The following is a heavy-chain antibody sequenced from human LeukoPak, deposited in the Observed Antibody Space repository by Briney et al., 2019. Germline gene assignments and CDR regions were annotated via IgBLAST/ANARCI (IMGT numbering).Heavy chain of an antibody. D-gene: IGHD1-14*01. Sequence: PSETLSLTCTVSGGSISSYYRSWIRQPAGKGLEWIGRIYTSGSTNYNPSLKSRVTMSVDTSKNQFSLTLTYVTAADTAVYYCARLGVIGRTFDYWGQGTLVTVSS. CDR3: ARLGVIGRTFDY. V-gene: IGHV4-4*07. CDR2: IYTSGST. CDR1: GGSISSYY. J-gene: IGHJ4*02.